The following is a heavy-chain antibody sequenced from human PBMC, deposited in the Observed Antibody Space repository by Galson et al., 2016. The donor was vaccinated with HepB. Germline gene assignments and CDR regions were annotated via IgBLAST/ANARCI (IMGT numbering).Heavy chain of an antibody. V-gene: IGHV3-74*01. J-gene: IGHJ3*02. CDR3: ARDVSGDGHTDAFDI. Sequence: SLRLSCAASGFTFSSYWMDWVRQAPGKGLVWVSRVNGDGSSASYADSLKGRFTISRDNAKNTLYLLMNSLRAEDTAVYYCARDVSGDGHTDAFDIWGQGTVVTVSS. CDR2: VNGDGSSA. CDR1: GFTFSSYW. D-gene: IGHD5-24*01.